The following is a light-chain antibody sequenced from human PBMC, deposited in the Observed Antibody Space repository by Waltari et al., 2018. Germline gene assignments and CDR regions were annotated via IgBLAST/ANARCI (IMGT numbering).Light chain of an antibody. J-gene: IGKJ2*03. CDR1: QDIYNY. CDR3: QQYENFPYS. CDR2: DAS. Sequence: DVQLTQSPSSLSASVGDGVTITCQASQDIYNYLNWFQQKPGKAPKLLIYDASNLETGVPSRFSGSRSGTDFTFTISSLQPEDVATYYCQQYENFPYSFGQGTKLEIK. V-gene: IGKV1-33*01.